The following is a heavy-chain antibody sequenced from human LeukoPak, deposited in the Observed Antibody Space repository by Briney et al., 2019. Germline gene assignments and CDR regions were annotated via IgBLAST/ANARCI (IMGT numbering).Heavy chain of an antibody. CDR1: GYSISSGYY. CDR3: ARRLGMITFGGVIVGSFDY. Sequence: SETLSLTCTVSGYSISSGYYWGWIRQPPGKGLEWIGSIYHSGSTYYNPSLKSRVTISVDTSKNQFSLKLSSVTAADTAVYYCARRLGMITFGGVIVGSFDYWGQGTLVTVSS. D-gene: IGHD3-16*02. J-gene: IGHJ4*02. CDR2: IYHSGST. V-gene: IGHV4-38-2*02.